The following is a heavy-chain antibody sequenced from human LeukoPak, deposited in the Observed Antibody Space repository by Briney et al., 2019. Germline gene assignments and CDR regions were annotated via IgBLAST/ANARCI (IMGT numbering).Heavy chain of an antibody. V-gene: IGHV3-30*04. CDR3: ARDKVPHYYYDTSGQGFFDY. D-gene: IGHD3-22*01. CDR2: VSYDGDNK. J-gene: IGHJ4*02. CDR1: GFTFISYA. Sequence: PGGSLRLSCAASGFTFISYAMHWVRQAPGKGLEWVAVVSYDGDNKYYADSVKGRFTISRDNSKNTLFLQMNSLRPEDTAVYYCARDKVPHYYYDTSGQGFFDYWGQGTLVTVSS.